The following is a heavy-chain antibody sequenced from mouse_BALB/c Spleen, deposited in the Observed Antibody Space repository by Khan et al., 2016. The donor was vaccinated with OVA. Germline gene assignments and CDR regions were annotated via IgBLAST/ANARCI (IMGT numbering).Heavy chain of an antibody. CDR1: GYTFTSYT. Sequence: QVQLQQSGAELARPGASVKMSCKASGYTFTSYTIHWVKQRPGQGLEWIGYINPSNIYTNYNQKFRDKATLTADKSSRPAYIQLSSLTSEASADYYWAMVGPYHGNCGAWFADWGQGTLVTVSA. V-gene: IGHV1-4*01. D-gene: IGHD2-10*01. CDR2: INPSNIYT. J-gene: IGHJ3*01. CDR3: AMVGPYHGNCGAWFAD.